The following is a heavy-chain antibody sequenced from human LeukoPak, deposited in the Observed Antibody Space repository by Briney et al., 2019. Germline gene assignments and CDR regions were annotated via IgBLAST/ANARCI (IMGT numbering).Heavy chain of an antibody. V-gene: IGHV4-38-2*01. CDR1: GYSISSDYY. J-gene: IGHJ6*04. D-gene: IGHD3-10*01. CDR2: IYHSGST. CDR3: ARCGSGSYYTYYYYGMDV. Sequence: SETLSLTCAVSGYSISSDYYWGWIRQPPGKGLEWIGSIYHSGSTYYNPSLKSRVTISVDTSKNQFSLKLSSVTAADTAVYYCARCGSGSYYTYYYYGMDVWGKGTTVTVSS.